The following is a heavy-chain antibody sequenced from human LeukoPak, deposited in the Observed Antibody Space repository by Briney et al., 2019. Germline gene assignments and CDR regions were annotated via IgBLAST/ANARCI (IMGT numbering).Heavy chain of an antibody. CDR2: INHSGST. CDR1: GVSFSGYY. J-gene: IGHJ4*02. V-gene: IGHV4-34*01. Sequence: SETLSLTCAVYGVSFSGYYWSWIRQPPGKGLEWIGEINHSGSTNYNPSLKSRVTISVDTSKNQFSLKLSSVTAADTAVYYCARAHPYYDSSGYYPPTTVDMYYFDYWGQGTLVTVSS. D-gene: IGHD3-22*01. CDR3: ARAHPYYDSSGYYPPTTVDMYYFDY.